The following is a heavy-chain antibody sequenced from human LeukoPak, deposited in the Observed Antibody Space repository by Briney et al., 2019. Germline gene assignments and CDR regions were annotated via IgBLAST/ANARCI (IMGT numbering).Heavy chain of an antibody. D-gene: IGHD3-9*01. J-gene: IGHJ5*02. V-gene: IGHV1-18*04. CDR3: AGAVGYYDILTGYSYNWFDP. Sequence: GAPVKVSCKASGYTFTSYGISWVRQAPGQGLEWMRWISAYNGNTNYAQRLQGRVTMTTDTSTSTAYMELRSLRSDDTAVYYCAGAVGYYDILTGYSYNWFDPWGQGTLVTVSS. CDR1: GYTFTSYG. CDR2: ISAYNGNT.